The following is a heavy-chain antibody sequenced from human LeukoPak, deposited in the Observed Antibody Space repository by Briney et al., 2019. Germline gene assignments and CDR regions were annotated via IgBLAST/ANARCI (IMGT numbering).Heavy chain of an antibody. Sequence: SETLSLTCAVYGGSFSGYYWSWIRQPPGKGLEWIGEINHSGSTNYNPSLKSRVTISVDTSKNQFSLKLSSVTAADTAVYYCASGPQRGTAVALYYYYGMDVWGQGTTVTVSS. D-gene: IGHD6-19*01. CDR2: INHSGST. V-gene: IGHV4-34*01. J-gene: IGHJ6*02. CDR3: ASGPQRGTAVALYYYYGMDV. CDR1: GGSFSGYY.